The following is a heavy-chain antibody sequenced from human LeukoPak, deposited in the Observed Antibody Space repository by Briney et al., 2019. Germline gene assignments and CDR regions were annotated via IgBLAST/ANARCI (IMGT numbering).Heavy chain of an antibody. J-gene: IGHJ4*02. CDR3: ARDPWDSSWIDY. Sequence: SETLSLTCAVYGGSFSGYYWSWIRQPPGKGLEWIGEINHSGSTNYNPSLKSRVTISVDTSKNQFSLKLSSVTAADTAVYYCARDPWDSSWIDYWGQGTLVTVSS. CDR1: GGSFSGYY. D-gene: IGHD6-13*01. V-gene: IGHV4-34*01. CDR2: INHSGST.